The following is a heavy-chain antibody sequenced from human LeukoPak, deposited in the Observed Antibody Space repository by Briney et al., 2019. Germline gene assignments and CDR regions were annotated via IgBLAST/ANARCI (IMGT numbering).Heavy chain of an antibody. CDR3: VRTPTCSSGSCYPNWFDS. D-gene: IGHD2-15*01. V-gene: IGHV5-51*01. J-gene: IGHJ5*01. Sequence: GESLKISCKGSGYSFTSYWIGWVRHMPGKGLDWMAIVYPGDSHTKYNPSFQGQVTISADKSSSTAYLQWISLRASDTAIYYCVRTPTCSSGSCYPNWFDSWGQGTLVTVSS. CDR2: VYPGDSHT. CDR1: GYSFTSYW.